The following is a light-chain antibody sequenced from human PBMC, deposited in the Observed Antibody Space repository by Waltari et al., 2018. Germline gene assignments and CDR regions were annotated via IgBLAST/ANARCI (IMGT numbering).Light chain of an antibody. Sequence: DIELTQSPSFLSASVRDRVTITCRASQDISSYLAWYQPKPGKAPKLLIYAASTLQSGVPSRFSGSGSGTEFTLTISSLQPEDFATYYCQQLNVYPFTFGPGTEVDVK. J-gene: IGKJ3*01. CDR2: AAS. CDR1: QDISSY. V-gene: IGKV1-9*01. CDR3: QQLNVYPFT.